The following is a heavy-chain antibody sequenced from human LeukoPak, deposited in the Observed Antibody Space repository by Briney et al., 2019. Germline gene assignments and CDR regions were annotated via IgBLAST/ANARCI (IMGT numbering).Heavy chain of an antibody. V-gene: IGHV3-23*01. J-gene: IGHJ1*01. CDR2: ISGSGGST. Sequence: GGSLRLSCAASGCTFSSYAMSWVRQAPGKGLEWVSAISGSGGSTYYADSVKGRFTISRDNSKNTLYLQMNSLRAEDTAVYYCAKDRRAAAVAEYFQHWGQGTLVTVSS. D-gene: IGHD6-13*01. CDR1: GCTFSSYA. CDR3: AKDRRAAAVAEYFQH.